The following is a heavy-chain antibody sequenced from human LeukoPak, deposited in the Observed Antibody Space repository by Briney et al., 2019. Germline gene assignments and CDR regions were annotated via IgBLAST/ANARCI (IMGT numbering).Heavy chain of an antibody. D-gene: IGHD4-11*01. CDR3: ARVRGHDYSNYDLDY. V-gene: IGHV3-7*01. CDR2: INQDGGEK. Sequence: GGSLRLSCAASGFTFSSYWMSWVRQAPGKGLEWVANINQDGGEKYCVDSVKGRFTISRDNSKNTLYLQMNSLRAEDTAVYYCARVRGHDYSNYDLDYWGQGTLVTVSS. J-gene: IGHJ4*02. CDR1: GFTFSSYW.